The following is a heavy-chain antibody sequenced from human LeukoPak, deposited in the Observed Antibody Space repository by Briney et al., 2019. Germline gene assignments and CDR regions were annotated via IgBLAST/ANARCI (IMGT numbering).Heavy chain of an antibody. J-gene: IGHJ4*02. V-gene: IGHV3-13*01. D-gene: IGHD1-14*01. CDR1: GFTFDNND. Sequence: SGGSLRLSCEVSGFTFDNNDMHWVRQTTGKGLGWVSAIGSAGYTYYADSVRGRFTITRDNAKQSLYLQMNSLRVEDTAVYHCVRQPDSARYGFDYWGRGTQVTVSS. CDR2: IGSAGYT. CDR3: VRQPDSARYGFDY.